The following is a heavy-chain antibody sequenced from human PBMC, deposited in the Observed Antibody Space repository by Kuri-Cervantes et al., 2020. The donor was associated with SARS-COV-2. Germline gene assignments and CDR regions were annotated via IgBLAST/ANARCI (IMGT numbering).Heavy chain of an antibody. V-gene: IGHV4-31*03. J-gene: IGHJ4*02. CDR2: IYYSGST. D-gene: IGHD3/OR15-3a*01. CDR3: SGRVDFSSVDY. Sequence: LRLSCTVSGGSISSGGYYWSWIRQHPGKGLEWIGYIYYSGSTYYNPSLKSRVTISVDTSKNQLSLKLSSVTAADTAVYYCSGRVDFSSVDYWGQGTLVTVSS. CDR1: GGSISSGGYY.